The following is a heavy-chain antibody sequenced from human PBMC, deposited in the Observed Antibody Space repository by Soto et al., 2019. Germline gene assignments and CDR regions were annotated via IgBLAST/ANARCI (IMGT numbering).Heavy chain of an antibody. CDR3: ASPPGPTPTTLSDAFDI. CDR1: GGTFSSYA. D-gene: IGHD2-15*01. J-gene: IGHJ3*02. V-gene: IGHV1-69*13. Sequence: SVKVSCKASGGTFSSYAISWVRQAPGQGLEWMGGIIPIFGTANYAQKFQGRVTITADESTSSAYMELSSLRSEDTAVYYCASPPGPTPTTLSDAFDIWGQGTMVTVSS. CDR2: IIPIFGTA.